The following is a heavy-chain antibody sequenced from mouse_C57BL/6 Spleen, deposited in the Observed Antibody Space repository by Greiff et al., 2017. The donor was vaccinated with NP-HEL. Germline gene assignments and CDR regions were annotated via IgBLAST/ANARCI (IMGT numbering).Heavy chain of an antibody. D-gene: IGHD2-3*01. CDR1: GYTFTSYW. V-gene: IGHV1-64*01. J-gene: IGHJ4*01. CDR3: ARPPDGYYAMDY. Sequence: VQLQQPGAELVKPGASVKLSCKASGYTFTSYWMHWVKQRPGQGLEWIGMIHPNSGSTNYNAKFKSKATLTVDKSSSTAYMQLSSLTSEDSAVYYCARPPDGYYAMDYWGQGTSVTVSS. CDR2: IHPNSGST.